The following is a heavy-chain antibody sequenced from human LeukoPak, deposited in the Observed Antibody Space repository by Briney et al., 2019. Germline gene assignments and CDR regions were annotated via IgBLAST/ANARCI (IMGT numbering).Heavy chain of an antibody. D-gene: IGHD3-3*01. CDR2: MNPNSGNT. V-gene: IGHV1-8*02. J-gene: IGHJ6*02. CDR1: GYTFTSYG. CDR3: ARVYYDFWRGYYTHYYYGMDV. Sequence: ASVKVSCKASGYTFTSYGINWVRQATGQGLEWMGWMNPNSGNTGYAQKFQGRVTMTRNTSISTAYMELSSLRSEDTAVYYCARVYYDFWRGYYTHYYYGMDVWGQGTTVTVSS.